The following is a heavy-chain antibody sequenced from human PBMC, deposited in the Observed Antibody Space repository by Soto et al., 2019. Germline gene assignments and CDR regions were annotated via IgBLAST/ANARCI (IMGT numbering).Heavy chain of an antibody. D-gene: IGHD1-1*01. CDR3: ARATGTLRSRNCDY. J-gene: IGHJ4*02. V-gene: IGHV4-31*03. Sequence: SETLSLTCTVSGGSISSGGYYWSWIRQRPGKGLEWIAYIYSNGDTYSNPSLKSRLSISVDTSMNQFSLRLSSVTAADTAVYYCARATGTLRSRNCDYWGQGSLVTVSS. CDR1: GGSISSGGYY. CDR2: IYSNGDT.